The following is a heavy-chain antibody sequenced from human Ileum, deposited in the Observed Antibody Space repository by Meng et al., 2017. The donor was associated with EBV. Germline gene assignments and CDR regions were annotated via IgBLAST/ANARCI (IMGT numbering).Heavy chain of an antibody. J-gene: IGHJ4*02. D-gene: IGHD6-19*01. Sequence: QGQLQGSGLGLGTPSGTLSLTGAVSGGSISSSNWWSWVRQPPGKGLEWIGEIYHSGSTNYNPSLKSRVTMSVDKSKNQFSLNLSSVTAADTAVYYCARVGQWLPIDYWGQGTLVTVSS. V-gene: IGHV4-4*02. CDR2: IYHSGST. CDR3: ARVGQWLPIDY. CDR1: GGSISSSNW.